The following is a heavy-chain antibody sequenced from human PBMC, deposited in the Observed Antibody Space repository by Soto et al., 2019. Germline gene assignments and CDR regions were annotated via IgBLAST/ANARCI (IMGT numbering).Heavy chain of an antibody. CDR2: IIPIFGTA. CDR1: GGTFSSYA. CDR3: AREKRGYSYGGFGY. J-gene: IGHJ4*02. V-gene: IGHV1-69*13. Sequence: ASVKVSCKASGGTFSSYAISWVRQAPGQELEWMGGIIPIFGTANYAQKFQGRVTITADESTSTAYMELSSLRSEDTAVYYCAREKRGYSYGGFGYWGQGTLVTVSS. D-gene: IGHD5-18*01.